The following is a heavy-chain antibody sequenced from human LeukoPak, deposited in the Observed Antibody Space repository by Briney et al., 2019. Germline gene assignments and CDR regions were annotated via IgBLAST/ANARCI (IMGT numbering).Heavy chain of an antibody. CDR1: GFTFSSYG. V-gene: IGHV3-30*02. J-gene: IGHJ4*02. D-gene: IGHD2-21*02. Sequence: PGGSLRLSCAASGFTFSSYGMHWVRQAPGKGLEGVAFIRYDGSNKYYADSVKGRFTISRDNSKNTLYLQMNSLRAEDTVVYYCAKEGPTYCGGDCYPDFDYWGQGTLVTVSS. CDR3: AKEGPTYCGGDCYPDFDY. CDR2: IRYDGSNK.